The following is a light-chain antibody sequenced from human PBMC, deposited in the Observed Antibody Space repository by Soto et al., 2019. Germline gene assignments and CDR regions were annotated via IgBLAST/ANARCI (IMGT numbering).Light chain of an antibody. CDR3: QAYVNSLRGVV. CDR1: SCNLGAGYD. V-gene: IGLV1-40*01. CDR2: AYT. J-gene: IGLJ2*01. Sequence: QSVLTQPPSVSGAPGQRVTISCSGTSCNLGAGYDVHWYQQLPGTAPKLLIYAYTNRPSGVPDRFSGSKSGTSASLAIPGLPSEDVGDYYCQAYVNSLRGVVFGGGTKLTVL.